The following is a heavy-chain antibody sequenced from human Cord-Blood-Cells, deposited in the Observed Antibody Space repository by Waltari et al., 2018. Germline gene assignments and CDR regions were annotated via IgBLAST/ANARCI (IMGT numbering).Heavy chain of an antibody. V-gene: IGHV4-39*01. J-gene: IGHJ3*02. CDR3: AEYGGNAFDI. Sequence: QLQLQESAPGLVKPSEPLSLTCTVSGVSIRSSSYSGAWIRQPPGKGLEWIGSIYYSGSTYYNPSLKSRVTISVDTSKNQFSLKLSSVTAADTAVYYCAEYGGNAFDIWGQGTMVTVSS. D-gene: IGHD2-15*01. CDR1: GVSIRSSSYS. CDR2: IYYSGST.